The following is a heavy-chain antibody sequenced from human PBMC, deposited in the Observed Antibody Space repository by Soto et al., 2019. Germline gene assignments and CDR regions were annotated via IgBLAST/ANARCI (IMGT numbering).Heavy chain of an antibody. Sequence: ASVKVSCKASGYTFTSYGISWVRQAPGQGLEWMGWISAYNGNTNYAQKLQGRVTMTTDTSTSTAYMELRSLRSDDTAVYYCARWPNYYGSGSSYMDVWGKGTTVTVSS. CDR1: GYTFTSYG. D-gene: IGHD3-10*01. J-gene: IGHJ6*03. CDR2: ISAYNGNT. V-gene: IGHV1-18*01. CDR3: ARWPNYYGSGSSYMDV.